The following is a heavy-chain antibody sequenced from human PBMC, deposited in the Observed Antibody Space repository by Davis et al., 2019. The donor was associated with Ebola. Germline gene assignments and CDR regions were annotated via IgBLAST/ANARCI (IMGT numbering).Heavy chain of an antibody. CDR2: ISAYNGNT. J-gene: IGHJ6*02. Sequence: ASVKVSCKASGYTFTSYGISWVRQAPGQGLEWMGWISAYNGNTNYAQKLQGRVTMTTDTSTSTAYMELRSLRSDDTAVYYCARDRKAVAGTLYYYYGMDVWGQGTTVTVSS. D-gene: IGHD6-19*01. CDR3: ARDRKAVAGTLYYYYGMDV. V-gene: IGHV1-18*01. CDR1: GYTFTSYG.